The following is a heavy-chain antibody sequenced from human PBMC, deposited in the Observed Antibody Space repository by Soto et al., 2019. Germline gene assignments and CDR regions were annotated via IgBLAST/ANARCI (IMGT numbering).Heavy chain of an antibody. CDR1: GGSISSGGYY. Sequence: SETLSLTCTVSGGSISSGGYYWSWIRQHPGKGLEWIGYIYYSGSTYYNPSLKSRVTISVDRSKNQFSLKLSSVTAADTAVYYCARGAPVVNDYWGQGTLVTVSS. CDR3: ARGAPVVNDY. CDR2: IYYSGST. D-gene: IGHD3-22*01. V-gene: IGHV4-31*03. J-gene: IGHJ4*02.